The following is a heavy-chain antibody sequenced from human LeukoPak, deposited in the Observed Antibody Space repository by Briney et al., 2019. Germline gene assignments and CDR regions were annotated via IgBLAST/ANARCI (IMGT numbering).Heavy chain of an antibody. D-gene: IGHD4-11*01. CDR1: GGSISNYY. J-gene: IGHJ4*02. Sequence: SETLSLTCTVSGGSISNYYWSWIRQPPGEGLEWLGYIYYSGSTNDNPSLKSRVTMSIDTSKNQFSLNLTSVTATDTAVYYCARGGLGGITAYSNYLFDYWGQGTLVTVSS. V-gene: IGHV4-59*08. CDR3: ARGGLGGITAYSNYLFDY. CDR2: IYYSGST.